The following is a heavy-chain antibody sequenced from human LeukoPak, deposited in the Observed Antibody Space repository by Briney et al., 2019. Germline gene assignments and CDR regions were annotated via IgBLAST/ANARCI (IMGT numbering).Heavy chain of an antibody. Sequence: SETLSLTCTVSGYSISSGYYWGWIRQPPGKGLEWLGSIYHSGSTYYNPSLKSRVTISVDTSKNQFSLKLSSVTAADTAVYYCARERSGSLLWFGELLTPNYYGYYFDYWGQGTLVTVSS. V-gene: IGHV4-38-2*02. CDR2: IYHSGST. CDR3: ARERSGSLLWFGELLTPNYYGYYFDY. J-gene: IGHJ4*02. CDR1: GYSISSGYY. D-gene: IGHD3-10*01.